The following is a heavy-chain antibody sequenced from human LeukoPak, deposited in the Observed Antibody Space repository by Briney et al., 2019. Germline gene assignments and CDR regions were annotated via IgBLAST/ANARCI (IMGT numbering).Heavy chain of an antibody. CDR3: ARALPGIAAAGRDHLDY. CDR2: IYYSGST. V-gene: IGHV4-59*08. D-gene: IGHD6-13*01. Sequence: PSETLSLTCTVSGGSISSYYWSWIRQPPGKGLEWIGYIYYSGSTNYNPSLKSRVTISVDTSKNQFSLKLSSVTAADTAVYYCARALPGIAAAGRDHLDYWGQGTLVTVSS. J-gene: IGHJ4*02. CDR1: GGSISSYY.